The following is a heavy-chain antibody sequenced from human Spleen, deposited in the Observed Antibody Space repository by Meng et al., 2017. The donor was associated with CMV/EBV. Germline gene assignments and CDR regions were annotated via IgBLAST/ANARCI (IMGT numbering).Heavy chain of an antibody. D-gene: IGHD3-9*01. J-gene: IGHJ4*02. CDR3: ARGDKNYDILTGYPVY. CDR1: GYNFTGYY. V-gene: IGHV1-2*06. Sequence: SGYNFTGYYMHWVRQAPGQGLEWMGRINPNSGGTNYAQKFQGRVTMTRDTSISTAYMELSRLRSDDTAVYYCARGDKNYDILTGYPVYWGQGTLVTVSS. CDR2: INPNSGGT.